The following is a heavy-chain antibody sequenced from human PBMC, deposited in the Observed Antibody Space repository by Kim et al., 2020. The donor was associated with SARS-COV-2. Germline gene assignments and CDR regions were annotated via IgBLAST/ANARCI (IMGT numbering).Heavy chain of an antibody. J-gene: IGHJ4*02. Sequence: YAGFVRGRFTISRDNAKHSRYLQMNSLRAEDTAVYYCARGGVTTVVTPDYWGQGTLVTVSS. CDR3: ARGGVTTVVTPDY. V-gene: IGHV3-11*06. D-gene: IGHD4-17*01.